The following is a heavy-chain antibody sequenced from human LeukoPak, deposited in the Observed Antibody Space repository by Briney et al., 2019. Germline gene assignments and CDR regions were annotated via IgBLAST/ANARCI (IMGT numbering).Heavy chain of an antibody. CDR1: GGSISSSSYY. J-gene: IGHJ4*02. Sequence: SETLSLTCTVSGGSISSSSYYWGWIRQPPGKGLEWIGYIYYSGSTNYNPSLKSRVTISVDTSKNQFSLKLSSVTAADTAVYYCARGPRDGYTNNWGQGTLVTVSS. CDR2: IYYSGST. D-gene: IGHD5-24*01. CDR3: ARGPRDGYTNN. V-gene: IGHV4-61*05.